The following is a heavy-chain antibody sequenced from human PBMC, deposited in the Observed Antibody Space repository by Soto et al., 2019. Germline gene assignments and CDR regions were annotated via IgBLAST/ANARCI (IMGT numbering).Heavy chain of an antibody. J-gene: IGHJ5*02. V-gene: IGHV1-69*10. CDR2: IIPILGIA. Sequence: ASVKVSCKASGGTFSSYAISWVRQAPGQGLEWMGGIIPILGIANYAQKFQGRVTITADKSTSTAYMELSSLRSEDTAVYYCARVLVGYYDSSGYYWFDPWGQGTLVTVSS. CDR3: ARVLVGYYDSSGYYWFDP. CDR1: GGTFSSYA. D-gene: IGHD3-22*01.